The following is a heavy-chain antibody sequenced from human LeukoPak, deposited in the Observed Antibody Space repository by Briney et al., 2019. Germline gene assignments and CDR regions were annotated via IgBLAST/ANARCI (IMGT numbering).Heavy chain of an antibody. Sequence: PSDTLSITCDVHGGSFSVYYWSWIRQPPGMGRVRIGEGNHIGSTNYNPSLKSRVTISVDTSKNQFSLKLSSVTAADTAVYYCARGGYSSSWSLLGAFDIWGQGTMVTVSS. CDR3: ARGGYSSSWSLLGAFDI. CDR2: GNHIGST. D-gene: IGHD6-13*01. V-gene: IGHV4-34*01. CDR1: GGSFSVYY. J-gene: IGHJ3*02.